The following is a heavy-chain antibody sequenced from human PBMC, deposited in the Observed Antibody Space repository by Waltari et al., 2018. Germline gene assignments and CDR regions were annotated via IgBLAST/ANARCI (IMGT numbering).Heavy chain of an antibody. CDR1: GGTFSSYA. CDR2: IIPICGKA. V-gene: IGHV1-69*05. Sequence: QVQLVQSGAEVKKPGSSVKVSCKASGGTFSSYAISWGRQAPGQGLEWMGGIIPICGKANDAQKLQGRVRITTEESTSTAYMELRSLRSEDTAVYYCARDDWGGMDVWGQGTTVTVSS. J-gene: IGHJ6*02. CDR3: ARDDWGGMDV. D-gene: IGHD3-9*01.